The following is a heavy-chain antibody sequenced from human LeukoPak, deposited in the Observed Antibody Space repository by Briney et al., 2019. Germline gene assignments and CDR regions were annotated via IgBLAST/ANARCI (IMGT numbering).Heavy chain of an antibody. D-gene: IGHD1-1*01. CDR1: DDSITMYY. CDR2: VDHTGST. CDR3: ARGRVSSSTWYSAYYYYFYMDV. Sequence: SETLSLTCSVSDDSITMYYWTWIRQPPGKGLEWIGYVDHTGSTNFNPSLNGRVSISRDTSKNLFSLRLRSVTAADTAVHFCARGRVSSSTWYSAYYYYFYMDVWGKGTTVTVSS. V-gene: IGHV4-59*01. J-gene: IGHJ6*03.